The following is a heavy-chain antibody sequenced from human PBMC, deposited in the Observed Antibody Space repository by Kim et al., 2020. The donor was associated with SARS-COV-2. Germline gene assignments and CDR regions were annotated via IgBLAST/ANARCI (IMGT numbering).Heavy chain of an antibody. V-gene: IGHV3-33*01. CDR1: GFTFSSYG. Sequence: GGSLRLSCAASGFTFSSYGMHWVRQAPGKGLEWVAVIWYDGSNKYYADSVKGRFTISRDNSKNTLYLQMNSLRAEDTAVYYCARGGRLESPPLDYWGQGTLVTVSS. J-gene: IGHJ4*02. CDR2: IWYDGSNK. CDR3: ARGGRLESPPLDY. D-gene: IGHD1-1*01.